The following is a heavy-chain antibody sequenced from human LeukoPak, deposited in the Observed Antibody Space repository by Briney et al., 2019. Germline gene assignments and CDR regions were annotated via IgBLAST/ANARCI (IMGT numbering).Heavy chain of an antibody. J-gene: IGHJ6*03. CDR2: INHSGST. V-gene: IGHV4-34*01. CDR3: ARRFVKALTGSTRRYYYYYYMDV. Sequence: SETLSLTCAVYGGSFSGYYWSWIRQPPGKGLEWIGEINHSGSTNYNPSLKSRVTMSVDTSKNQFSLKLSSVTAADTAVYYCARRFVKALTGSTRRYYYYYYMDVWGKGTTVTVSS. D-gene: IGHD2-2*01. CDR1: GGSFSGYY.